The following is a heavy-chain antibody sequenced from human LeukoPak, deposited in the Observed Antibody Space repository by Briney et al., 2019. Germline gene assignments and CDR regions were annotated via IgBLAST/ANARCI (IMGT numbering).Heavy chain of an antibody. CDR2: IYSGGTT. CDR1: GFTFSSYG. J-gene: IGHJ4*02. V-gene: IGHV3-53*01. CDR3: ARRAGGYSHPYDY. D-gene: IGHD4-23*01. Sequence: GGTLRLSCAASGFTFSSYGMSWVRQAPGKGLEWVSLIYSGGTTYYADSVKGRFTISRDNSKNTLYLQMNSLRAEDTAVYYCARRAGGYSHPYDYWGQGILVTASS.